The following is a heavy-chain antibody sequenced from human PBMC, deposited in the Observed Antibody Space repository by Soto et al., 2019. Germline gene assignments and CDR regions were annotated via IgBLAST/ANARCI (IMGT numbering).Heavy chain of an antibody. D-gene: IGHD6-19*01. V-gene: IGHV1-69*13. CDR3: ARQWDSSGWSYSFDY. J-gene: IGHJ4*02. Sequence: GASVKVSCKASGGTFSSYAISWMRQAPGQGLEWMGGIIPIFGTANYAQKFQGRVTITADESTSTAYMELSSLRSEDTAVYYCARQWDSSGWSYSFDYWGQGTLVTVSS. CDR1: GGTFSSYA. CDR2: IIPIFGTA.